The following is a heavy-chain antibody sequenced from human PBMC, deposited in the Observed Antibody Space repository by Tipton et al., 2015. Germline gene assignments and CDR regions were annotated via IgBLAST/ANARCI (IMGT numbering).Heavy chain of an antibody. CDR2: FFHSGNT. CDR1: SGSISRSY. Sequence: TLSLTCTVSSGSISRSYWSWIRQPPGKGLEWIGSFFHSGNTFHNPPLRSRVIISVDTSKNQFSLTVTSVTAADTAVYYCARSRYTVTPDSWGQGTLVTVSS. J-gene: IGHJ4*02. D-gene: IGHD4-17*01. V-gene: IGHV4-38-2*02. CDR3: ARSRYTVTPDS.